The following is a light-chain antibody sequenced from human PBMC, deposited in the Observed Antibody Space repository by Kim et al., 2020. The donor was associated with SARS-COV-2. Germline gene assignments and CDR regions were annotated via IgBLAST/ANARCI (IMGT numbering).Light chain of an antibody. CDR2: STK. CDR3: ATWDDSLKGHV. CDR1: SSNIGGNI. Sequence: GQMFTITCSGSSSNIGGNIVNVYLAFPETAPDLLIYSTKQRPSGVPDRCSVSKSGTSATLAISGLQSEDEADYYCATWDDSLKGHVFGTGTQVTVL. V-gene: IGLV1-44*01. J-gene: IGLJ1*01.